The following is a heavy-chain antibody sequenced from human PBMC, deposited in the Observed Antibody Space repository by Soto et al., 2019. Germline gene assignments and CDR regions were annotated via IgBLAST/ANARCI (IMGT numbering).Heavy chain of an antibody. CDR1: GFTFSSYA. V-gene: IGHV3-23*01. CDR3: AKTSGDIVVVVAATVYYFDY. J-gene: IGHJ4*02. CDR2: ISGSGGST. D-gene: IGHD2-15*01. Sequence: EVQLLESGGGLVQPGGSLRLSCAASGFTFSSYAMSWVRQAPGKGLEWVSAISGSGGSTYYADSVKGRFTISRDNSKNTLYLKMNSLRAEDTAVYYCAKTSGDIVVVVAATVYYFDYWGQGTLVTVSS.